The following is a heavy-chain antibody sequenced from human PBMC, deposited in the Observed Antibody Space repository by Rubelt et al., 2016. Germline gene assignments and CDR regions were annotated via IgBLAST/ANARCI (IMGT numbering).Heavy chain of an antibody. CDR2: INHSGST. V-gene: IGHV4-34*01. Sequence: QVQLQESGPGLVKPSETLSLTCAVYGGSFSGYYWSWIRQPPGKGLEWIGEINHSGSTNYNPSLKRRVTLSVDTAMNHCSLKLSSGTAADTAVYYCAREWGSSWYWFDPWGQGTLVTVSS. CDR1: GGSFSGYY. CDR3: AREWGSSWYWFDP. D-gene: IGHD6-13*01. J-gene: IGHJ5*02.